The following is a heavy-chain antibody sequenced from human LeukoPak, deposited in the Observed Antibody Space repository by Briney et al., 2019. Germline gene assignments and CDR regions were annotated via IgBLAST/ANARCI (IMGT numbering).Heavy chain of an antibody. J-gene: IGHJ4*02. CDR3: GRRAHLVRPF. CDR2: IYYDGST. CDR1: GDSVDSLKSSSYY. Sequence: SETLSLTCTVSGDSVDSLKSSSYYWAWIRLPPGKGLEWVGSIYYDGSTYYNPSLRGRVTISVDTSKSQFSVRLSSVTAADTAIYYCGRRAHLVRPFWGQGTLVTVSS. V-gene: IGHV4-39*01.